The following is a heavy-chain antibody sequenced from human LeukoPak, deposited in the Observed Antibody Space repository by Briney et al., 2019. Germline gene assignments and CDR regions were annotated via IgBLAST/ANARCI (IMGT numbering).Heavy chain of an antibody. Sequence: GGSLRLSCAASGFTFSSYAMSWVRQAPGKGLEWVSAISGSGGSTYYADSVKGRFTISRDNSKNTLYLQMNSLSVDDTAVYYCAKVVHYYGSGSYYEYYFDYWGQGALVTVSS. CDR1: GFTFSSYA. CDR3: AKVVHYYGSGSYYEYYFDY. D-gene: IGHD3-10*01. J-gene: IGHJ4*02. CDR2: ISGSGGST. V-gene: IGHV3-23*01.